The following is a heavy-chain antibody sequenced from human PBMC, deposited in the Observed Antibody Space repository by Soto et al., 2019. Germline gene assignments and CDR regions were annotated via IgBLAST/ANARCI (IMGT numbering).Heavy chain of an antibody. CDR3: ARDSFYYYDSSGLDP. J-gene: IGHJ5*02. CDR1: GYTFTSYG. CDR2: ISAYNGNT. D-gene: IGHD3-22*01. V-gene: IGHV1-18*01. Sequence: ASVKVSCKASGYTFTSYGISWVRQAPGQGLEWMGWISAYNGNTNYAQKLQGRVTMTTDTSTSTAYMGLRSLRSDDTAVYYCARDSFYYYDSSGLDPWGQGTLVTVSS.